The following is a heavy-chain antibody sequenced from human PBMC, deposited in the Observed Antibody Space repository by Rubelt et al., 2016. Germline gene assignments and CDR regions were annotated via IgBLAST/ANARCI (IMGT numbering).Heavy chain of an antibody. CDR1: GGSVSSGSYY. CDR3: ARDSTVTTKEFDY. CDR2: IYYSGST. J-gene: IGHJ4*02. Sequence: QVQLQESGPGLVKPSETLSLTCTVSGGSVSSGSYYWSWIRQPPGKGLEWIGYIYYSGSTNYNPSLKSRGTISVDTSKNQFSLKLSSVTAADTAVYYCARDSTVTTKEFDYWGQGTLVTVSS. V-gene: IGHV4-61*01. D-gene: IGHD4-17*01.